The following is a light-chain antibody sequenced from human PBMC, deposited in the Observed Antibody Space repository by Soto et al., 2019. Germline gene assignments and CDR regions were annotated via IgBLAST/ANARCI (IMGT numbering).Light chain of an antibody. J-gene: IGKJ4*01. CDR3: HRYRLYPLT. V-gene: IGKV1-5*03. Sequence: DIQMTQSPSTLSASVGDRVTITCRASQSISSGLAWYQQKPGKAPKGLIQKASSLGSGVPSRFSGSGSGTECTLLISSLQPDDFAPYPCHRYRLYPLTSGGGTKLEL. CDR1: QSISSG. CDR2: KAS.